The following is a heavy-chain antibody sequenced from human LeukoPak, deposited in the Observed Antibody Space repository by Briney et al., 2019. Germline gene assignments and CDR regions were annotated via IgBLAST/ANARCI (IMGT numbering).Heavy chain of an antibody. CDR3: ARRPTASAERGMDV. V-gene: IGHV3-74*01. J-gene: IGHJ6*02. CDR1: GFTFSRHW. Sequence: PGGSLRLSCTASGFTFSRHWMHWVRQAPEKGLEWVSRISNDGKNIAYADSVKDRFTISRDNAKNTLYLEINSLGTEDTAVYYCARRPTASAERGMDVWGHGTTVIVPS. CDR2: ISNDGKNI. D-gene: IGHD6-25*01.